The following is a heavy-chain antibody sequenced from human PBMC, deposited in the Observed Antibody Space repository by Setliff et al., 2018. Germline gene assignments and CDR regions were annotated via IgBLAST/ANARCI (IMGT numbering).Heavy chain of an antibody. V-gene: IGHV1-3*01. CDR2: INAANGNT. CDR1: GNRFTNYA. CDR3: RATRGPFDR. Sequence: ASVKVSCKASGNRFTNYAFHWVRQAPGQSLEWVGRINAANGNTKYSEKYQARLTITGDTSANTVYMELGSLRSEDTATYYCRATRGPFDRWGQGTKVTRLL. J-gene: IGHJ3*01.